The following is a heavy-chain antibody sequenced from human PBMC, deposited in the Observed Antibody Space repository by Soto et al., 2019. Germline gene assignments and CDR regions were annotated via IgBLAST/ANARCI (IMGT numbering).Heavy chain of an antibody. V-gene: IGHV3-33*08. Sequence: GGSLRLSCAASGFTVSSYAMHWVRQAPGKGLEWVAVIWYDGSNKYYADSVKGRFTISRDNSKSTMYLQMNSLRVEDTAVYYCAREYYYEGRGYSWAYDIWGQGTRVTVSS. CDR2: IWYDGSNK. CDR1: GFTVSSYA. D-gene: IGHD3-22*01. CDR3: AREYYYEGRGYSWAYDI. J-gene: IGHJ3*02.